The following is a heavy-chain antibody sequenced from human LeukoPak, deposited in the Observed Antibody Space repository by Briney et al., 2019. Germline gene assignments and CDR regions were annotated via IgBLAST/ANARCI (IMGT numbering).Heavy chain of an antibody. CDR3: ARGGYYGSGNDFRFDP. V-gene: IGHV4-4*07. J-gene: IGHJ5*02. CDR1: GGSISSYY. D-gene: IGHD3-10*01. CDR2: IYTSGST. Sequence: SETLSLTCTVSGGSISSYYWSWIRQPAGKGLEWIGRIYTSGSTNYNPSLKSRVTMSVDTSKSQFSLKLSSVTAADTAIYYCARGGYYGSGNDFRFDPWGQGTLVTVSS.